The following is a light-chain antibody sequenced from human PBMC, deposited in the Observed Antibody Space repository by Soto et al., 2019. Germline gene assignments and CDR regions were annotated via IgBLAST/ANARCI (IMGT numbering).Light chain of an antibody. CDR1: QSVSSSY. CDR3: QQYGSSSWT. J-gene: IGKJ1*01. Sequence: EIVLTQSPGTLSLSKGERATLSCRASQSVSSSYLAWYQQKPGQAPRLLIYGASSRATGILDRFSGSGSGTDFTLTISRLEPEDFEVYYCQQYGSSSWTFGQGTKV. CDR2: GAS. V-gene: IGKV3-20*01.